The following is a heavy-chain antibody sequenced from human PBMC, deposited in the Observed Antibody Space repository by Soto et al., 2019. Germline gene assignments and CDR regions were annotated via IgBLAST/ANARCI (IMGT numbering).Heavy chain of an antibody. CDR1: GGSISSGGYY. D-gene: IGHD3-10*01. J-gene: IGHJ4*02. Sequence: PSETLSLTCTVSGGSISSGGYYWRWIRQHPGKGLEWIGYIYYSGSTYYNPSLKSRVTISVDTSKNQFSLKLSSVTAADTAVYYCARRVPDQYYFDYWGQGTLVTVSS. CDR3: ARRVPDQYYFDY. V-gene: IGHV4-31*03. CDR2: IYYSGST.